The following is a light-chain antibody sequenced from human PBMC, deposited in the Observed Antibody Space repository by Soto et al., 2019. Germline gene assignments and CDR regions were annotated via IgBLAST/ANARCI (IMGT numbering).Light chain of an antibody. CDR2: GAS. J-gene: IGKJ3*01. V-gene: IGKV3-20*01. Sequence: EIVLTQSPGTLSLSPGERATLSCRASQSINNRYLAWYQQKPGQAPRLLIYGASSRPTGIPDRFIGSWSGTDFTLTISRLEPEDFAVYYCQQFGSSPGFTFGPGTKVDI. CDR1: QSINNRY. CDR3: QQFGSSPGFT.